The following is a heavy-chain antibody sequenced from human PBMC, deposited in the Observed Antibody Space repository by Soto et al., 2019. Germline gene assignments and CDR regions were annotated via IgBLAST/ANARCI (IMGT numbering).Heavy chain of an antibody. Sequence: EVQLVESGGGLVKPEESLRLSCAASGFSFSSYNMKWVRQAPGKGLEWVSSISTSGSYIFYASSVRGRFTIFRDDAKNSLHLQMNSLRVDDPAVYYCATIGDRDGFDIWGQGTTVIVSS. V-gene: IGHV3-21*06. J-gene: IGHJ3*02. CDR2: ISTSGSYI. CDR3: ATIGDRDGFDI. CDR1: GFSFSSYN. D-gene: IGHD4-17*01.